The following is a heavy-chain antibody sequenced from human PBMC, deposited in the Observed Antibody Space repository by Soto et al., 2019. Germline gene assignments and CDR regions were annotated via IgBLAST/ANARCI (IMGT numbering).Heavy chain of an antibody. CDR3: ARAAGGYGSGSYYNIPFDY. Sequence: QVQLQESGPGLVKPSQTLSLTCTVSGGSISSGGYYWSWIRQHPGKGLEWIGYIYYSGSTYYNPSPKRRITISVDTSKNQFSLKLSSVTAADTAVYYCARAAGGYGSGSYYNIPFDYWGQGTLVTVSS. CDR2: IYYSGST. CDR1: GGSISSGGYY. J-gene: IGHJ4*02. D-gene: IGHD3-10*01. V-gene: IGHV4-31*03.